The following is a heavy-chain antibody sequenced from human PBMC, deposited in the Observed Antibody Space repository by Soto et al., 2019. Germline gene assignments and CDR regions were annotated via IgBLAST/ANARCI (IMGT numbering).Heavy chain of an antibody. CDR3: ATSNCSGGSCYSYYFDY. Sequence: QVQLVQSGAEVKKPGASVKVSCKTSGYTFTSYGISWVRQAPGQGLEWMGWISAYNGNTNYAQKLQDRVTMTTDTSTSTAYMELRSLRSDDTAVYYCATSNCSGGSCYSYYFDYWGQGTLVTVSS. CDR1: GYTFTSYG. J-gene: IGHJ4*02. V-gene: IGHV1-18*01. D-gene: IGHD2-15*01. CDR2: ISAYNGNT.